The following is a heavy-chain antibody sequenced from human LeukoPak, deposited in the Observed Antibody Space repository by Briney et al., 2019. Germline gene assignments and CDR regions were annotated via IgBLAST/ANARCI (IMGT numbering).Heavy chain of an antibody. Sequence: ASVKVSCKVSGYTLTELSMHWVRQAPGKGLEWMGGFDPEDGETIYAQKFQGRVTMTEDTSTDTAYMELRSLRSDDTAMYYCARRGGSLGAIGHDAFEIWGQGTMVTVSS. J-gene: IGHJ3*02. CDR1: GYTLTELS. V-gene: IGHV1-24*01. CDR2: FDPEDGET. D-gene: IGHD3-16*01. CDR3: ARRGGSLGAIGHDAFEI.